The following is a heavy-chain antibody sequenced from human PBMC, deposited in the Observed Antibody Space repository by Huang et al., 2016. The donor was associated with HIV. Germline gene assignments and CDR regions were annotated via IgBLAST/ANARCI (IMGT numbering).Heavy chain of an antibody. CDR2: SKSDGSST. V-gene: IGHV3-74*01. Sequence: EVQLVESGGGLVQPGGSLRLSCAASGFTFSSYWMHWVRQAPGKGLVGGSRSKSDGSSTSYADSVKGRFTISRDNAKNTLYLQMNSLRAEDTAVYYCARDSQQWLVEDYWGQGTLVTVSS. CDR3: ARDSQQWLVEDY. J-gene: IGHJ4*02. CDR1: GFTFSSYW. D-gene: IGHD6-19*01.